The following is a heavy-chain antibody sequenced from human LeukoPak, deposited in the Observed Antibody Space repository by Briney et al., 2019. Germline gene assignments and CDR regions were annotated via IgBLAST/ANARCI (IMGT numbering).Heavy chain of an antibody. D-gene: IGHD2-8*01. CDR1: GYTFTSYG. Sequence: ASVKVSCKASGYTFTSYGISWVRQAPGQGLEWMGWISAYNGNTNYAQKLQGRITMTTDTSTSIAYMELRSLRSDDTAVYYCARDYCTNGVCYSGYFDYWGQGTLVTVSS. J-gene: IGHJ4*02. CDR3: ARDYCTNGVCYSGYFDY. V-gene: IGHV1-18*01. CDR2: ISAYNGNT.